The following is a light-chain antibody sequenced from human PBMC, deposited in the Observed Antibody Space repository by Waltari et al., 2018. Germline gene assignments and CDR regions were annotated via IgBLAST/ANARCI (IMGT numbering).Light chain of an antibody. J-gene: IGLJ2*01. CDR3: QVWDNSRDLVL. Sequence: SYVLTQPPSVSVAPGGTAAITCGGDNIGSQGCSGYQQRPGQAPVLVVYDDSDRPSEIPERFSGSISGNMATLTVSRVEAGDEADYYCQVWDNSRDLVLIGGGTKLTVL. V-gene: IGLV3-21*02. CDR1: NIGSQG. CDR2: DDS.